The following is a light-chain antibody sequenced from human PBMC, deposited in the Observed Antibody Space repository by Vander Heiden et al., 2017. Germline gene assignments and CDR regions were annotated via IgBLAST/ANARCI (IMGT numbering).Light chain of an antibody. Sequence: DIQMTQSPSTLSASVGDRVTTTRRASQSIISWLAWCQQKPGKAPKILIYDASSLESGGPSRFSGSGSGTEFTLTISSLQPDDFATYYCQQYNSYSPGTFGQGTKLEIK. CDR1: QSIISW. CDR3: QQYNSYSPGT. J-gene: IGKJ2*02. CDR2: DAS. V-gene: IGKV1-5*01.